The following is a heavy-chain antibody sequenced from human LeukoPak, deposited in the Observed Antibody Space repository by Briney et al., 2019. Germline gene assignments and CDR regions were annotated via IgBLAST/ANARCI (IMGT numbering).Heavy chain of an antibody. V-gene: IGHV1-18*01. CDR2: ISAYNGNT. D-gene: IGHD1-26*01. CDR3: ARNGEISYYSAFDI. CDR1: GYTFTSYG. J-gene: IGHJ3*02. Sequence: VASVKVSCKASGYTFTSYGISWVRQAPGQGLEWMGWISAYNGNTNYAQKLQGRVTMTTDTSTSTAYMGLRSLRSDDTAVYYCARNGEISYYSAFDIWGQGTMVTVSS.